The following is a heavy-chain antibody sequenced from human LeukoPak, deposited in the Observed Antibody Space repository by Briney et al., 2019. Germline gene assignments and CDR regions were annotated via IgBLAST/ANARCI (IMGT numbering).Heavy chain of an antibody. Sequence: GGSLRLSCAASGFTFSSYEMNWVRQASGKGLEWVSYISSSGSTIYYADSVKGRFTISRDNAKNSLYLQMNSLRAEDTAVYYCARGYYYYMDVWAKGPRSPSP. CDR3: ARGYYYYMDV. CDR1: GFTFSSYE. CDR2: ISSSGSTI. V-gene: IGHV3-48*03. J-gene: IGHJ6*03.